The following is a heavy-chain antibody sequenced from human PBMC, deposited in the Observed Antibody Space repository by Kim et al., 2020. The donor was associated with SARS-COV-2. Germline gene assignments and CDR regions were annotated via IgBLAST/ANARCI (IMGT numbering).Heavy chain of an antibody. CDR3: ARDRLWTYYYYGMDV. CDR1: GYTFTSYY. V-gene: IGHV1-46*01. Sequence: ASVKVSCKASGYTFTSYYMHWVRQAPGQGLEWMGIINPSGGSTSYAQKFQGRVTMTRDTSTSTVYMELSSLRSEDTAVYYCARDRLWTYYYYGMDVWGQGTTVTVSS. CDR2: INPSGGST. D-gene: IGHD5-18*01. J-gene: IGHJ6*02.